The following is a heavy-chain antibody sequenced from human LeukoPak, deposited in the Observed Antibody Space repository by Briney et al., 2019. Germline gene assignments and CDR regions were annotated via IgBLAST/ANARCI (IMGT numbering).Heavy chain of an antibody. Sequence: ASVKVSCKASGYTFTGYYMHWVRQAPGQGLEWMGWINPNSGGTNYAQRFQGRVTMTRDTSISTAYMELSRLRSDDTAVYYCARDTGSSGTVITLVFFDYWGQGTLVTVSS. CDR3: ARDTGSSGTVITLVFFDY. CDR1: GYTFTGYY. J-gene: IGHJ4*02. CDR2: INPNSGGT. D-gene: IGHD4-23*01. V-gene: IGHV1-2*02.